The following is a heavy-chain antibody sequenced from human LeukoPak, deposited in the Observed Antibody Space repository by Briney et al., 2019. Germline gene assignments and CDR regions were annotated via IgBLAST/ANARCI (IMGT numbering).Heavy chain of an antibody. CDR1: GGSISSFY. Sequence: SETLSLTCTVSGGSISSFYWSWIRQPPGKGLEWVGYIYYTGSTNYNPSLKSRLTISVDTSKNQFSLKLSSVTAADTAVYYCARASETLRRFDPWGQGTLVTVSS. V-gene: IGHV4-59*01. CDR2: IYYTGST. J-gene: IGHJ5*02. CDR3: ARASETLRRFDP.